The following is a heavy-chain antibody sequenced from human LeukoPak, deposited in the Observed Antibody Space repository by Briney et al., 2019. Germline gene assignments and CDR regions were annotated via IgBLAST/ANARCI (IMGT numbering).Heavy chain of an antibody. Sequence: PGGSLRLSCEASGFTFTSYGMSWVRQAPGKGLEWVAVISYDGSNKYYADSVKGRFTISRDNSKNTLYLQMNSLRAEDTAVYYCARDQAYEGHYYYGMDVWGQGTTVTVSS. CDR3: ARDQAYEGHYYYGMDV. D-gene: IGHD2-8*01. CDR2: ISYDGSNK. V-gene: IGHV3-30*03. J-gene: IGHJ6*02. CDR1: GFTFTSYG.